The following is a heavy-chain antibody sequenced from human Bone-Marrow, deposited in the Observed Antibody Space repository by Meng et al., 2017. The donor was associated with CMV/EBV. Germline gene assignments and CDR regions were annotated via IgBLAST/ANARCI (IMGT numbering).Heavy chain of an antibody. Sequence: SLRLSCAASGVTFNHYAMAWVRQAPGKGLGWVSGINGGGGNIYYADSVKGRFTISRDNSKNTLYLQMNSLTVDDTALYYCARAGYYDYWGQGTLVTVSS. CDR1: GVTFNHYA. V-gene: IGHV3-23*01. CDR3: ARAGYYDY. J-gene: IGHJ4*02. CDR2: INGGGGNI. D-gene: IGHD2-21*01.